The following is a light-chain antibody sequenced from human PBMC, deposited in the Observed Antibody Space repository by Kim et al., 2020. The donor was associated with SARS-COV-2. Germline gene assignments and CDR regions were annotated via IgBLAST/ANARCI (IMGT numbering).Light chain of an antibody. CDR3: QQYGTSPPIT. Sequence: PRERAHLSCRASQSVSSNYLAWYQQTPGQAPRLLIYGTSSRATGIPDRFSGSGSGTDFALTISRLEPEDFAVYYCQQYGTSPPITFGQGTRLEIK. V-gene: IGKV3-20*01. CDR2: GTS. CDR1: QSVSSNY. J-gene: IGKJ5*01.